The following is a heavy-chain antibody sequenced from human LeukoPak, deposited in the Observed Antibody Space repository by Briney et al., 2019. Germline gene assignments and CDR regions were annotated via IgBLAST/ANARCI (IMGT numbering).Heavy chain of an antibody. CDR1: GYTFTSYG. D-gene: IGHD3-16*02. CDR3: ARGRVITFGGVIARAEYFQH. J-gene: IGHJ1*01. V-gene: IGHV1-18*01. CDR2: ISAYNGNT. Sequence: GASVRVSCKASGYTFTSYGISWMRQAPGQGLEWMGWISAYNGNTNYAQKLQGRVTMTTDTSTSTAYMELRSLRSDDTAVYYCARGRVITFGGVIARAEYFQHWGQGTLVTVSS.